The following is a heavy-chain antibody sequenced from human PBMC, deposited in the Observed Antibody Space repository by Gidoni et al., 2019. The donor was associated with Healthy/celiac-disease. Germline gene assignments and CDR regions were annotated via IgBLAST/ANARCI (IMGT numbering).Heavy chain of an antibody. CDR3: ARGGGYSSGWHDAFDI. J-gene: IGHJ3*02. CDR2: IYYSGST. Sequence: QVQLQESGPGLVKPSETLSLTCTVSGGSISSYYWSWIRQPPGKGLEWIGYIYYSGSTNYNPSLKSRVTISVDTSKNQFSLKLSSVTAADTAVYYCARGGGYSSGWHDAFDIWGQGTMVTVSS. V-gene: IGHV4-59*01. CDR1: GGSISSYY. D-gene: IGHD6-19*01.